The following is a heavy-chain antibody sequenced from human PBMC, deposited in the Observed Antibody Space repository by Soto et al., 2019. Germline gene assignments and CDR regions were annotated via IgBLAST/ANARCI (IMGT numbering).Heavy chain of an antibody. CDR3: AREVLRLERPTGGMDV. D-gene: IGHD1-1*01. CDR2: IRDKVNKYAT. J-gene: IGHJ6*02. V-gene: IGHV3-73*01. Sequence: PGGSLRLSCAASGLTFSGSAIHWVRPASGKGLEWVGRIRDKVNKYATAYAASVTGRFTISRDDSKNMAYLQMNSLRAEDAAVYYCAREVLRLERPTGGMDVWGQGTTVTVSS. CDR1: GLTFSGSA.